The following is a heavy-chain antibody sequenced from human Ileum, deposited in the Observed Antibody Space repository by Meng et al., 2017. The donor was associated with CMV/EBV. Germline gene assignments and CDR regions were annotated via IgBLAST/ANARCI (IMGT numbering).Heavy chain of an antibody. CDR2: ISSSSSYT. CDR1: GFTLSDYY. CDR3: ARGLGYSSTSFDY. D-gene: IGHD6-13*01. V-gene: IGHV3-11*05. J-gene: IGHJ4*02. Sequence: QVQRGESGGGLGKTRGSLRLSCAASGFTLSDYYMSWIRQAPGKGLEWVSYISSSSSYTNYADSVKGRFTISRDNAKNSLYLQMNSLRAEDTAVYYCARGLGYSSTSFDYWGQGTLVTVSS.